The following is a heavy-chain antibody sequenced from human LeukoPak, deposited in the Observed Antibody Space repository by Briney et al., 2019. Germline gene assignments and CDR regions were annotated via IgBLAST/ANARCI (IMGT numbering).Heavy chain of an antibody. V-gene: IGHV3-23*01. CDR1: GFTFSSYA. CDR2: ISGSGGST. J-gene: IGHJ4*02. D-gene: IGHD2-15*01. Sequence: GGSLRLSRAASGFTFSSYAMSWVRQAPGKGLEWVSAISGSGGSTYYADSVKGRFTISRDNSKNTLYLQMNSLRAEDTAVYYCAKDRGVYCSGGSCYPTYYFDYWGQGTLVTVSS. CDR3: AKDRGVYCSGGSCYPTYYFDY.